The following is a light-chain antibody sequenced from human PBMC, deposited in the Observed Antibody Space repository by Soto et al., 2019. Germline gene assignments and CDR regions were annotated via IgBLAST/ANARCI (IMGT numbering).Light chain of an antibody. V-gene: IGKV3-20*01. CDR1: QSVTSSY. CDR3: QQYGTSPYT. CDR2: GAS. J-gene: IGKJ3*01. Sequence: ELVLTQSPGTLSLPPGERATLSCRASQSVTSSYLAWYQQKPGQAPRLLIYGASSRATGIPDRFRGSGSGADFTLTITRLEPEDFAVYYCQQYGTSPYTFGPGTKVDI.